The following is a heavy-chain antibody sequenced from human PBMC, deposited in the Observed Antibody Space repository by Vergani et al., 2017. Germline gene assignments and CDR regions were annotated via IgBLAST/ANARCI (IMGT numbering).Heavy chain of an antibody. Sequence: VQLVESGGGVVQPGRSLRLSCTSSGFTFSTYAMHWVRQAPGKGLEWVAIIYYDGSKKYYADSVKGRFPISRDNSRNTLDLLMSSLRAEDTAIYYCVREGSYCGATTCRNPSYFYYYHMDVWGEGTTVTVSS. CDR1: GFTFSTYA. CDR3: VREGSYCGATTCRNPSYFYYYHMDV. J-gene: IGHJ6*03. CDR2: IYYDGSKK. V-gene: IGHV3-33*01. D-gene: IGHD2-21*01.